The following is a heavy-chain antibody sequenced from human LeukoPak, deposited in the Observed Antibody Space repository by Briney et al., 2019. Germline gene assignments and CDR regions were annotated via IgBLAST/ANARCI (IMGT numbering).Heavy chain of an antibody. CDR1: GYTFTSYD. D-gene: IGHD6-6*01. J-gene: IGHJ6*03. CDR2: MNPNSGNT. CDR3: ARALAARRYYYYYMDV. Sequence: ASVKVSCKASGYTFTSYDINWVRQAPGQGLEWMGWMNPNSGNTGYAQKFQGRVTMTRNTSISTAYMELSSLRSEDTAVYYCARALAARRYYYYYMDVWGKGTTVTVSS. V-gene: IGHV1-8*01.